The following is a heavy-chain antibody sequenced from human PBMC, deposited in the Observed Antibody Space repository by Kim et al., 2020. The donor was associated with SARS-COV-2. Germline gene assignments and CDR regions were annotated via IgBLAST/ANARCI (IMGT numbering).Heavy chain of an antibody. V-gene: IGHV1-69*13. J-gene: IGHJ5*02. D-gene: IGHD5-12*01. Sequence: SVKVSCKASGGTFSSYAISWVRQAPGQGLEWMGGIIPIFGTANYAQKFQGRVTITADESTNTAYMDLSSLRSEDTAVYYCAREDTSQDGYDYFDPWGQGTLVTVSA. CDR1: GGTFSSYA. CDR3: AREDTSQDGYDYFDP. CDR2: IIPIFGTA.